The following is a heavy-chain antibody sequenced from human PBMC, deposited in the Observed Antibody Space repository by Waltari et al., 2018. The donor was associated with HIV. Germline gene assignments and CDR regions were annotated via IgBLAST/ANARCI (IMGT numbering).Heavy chain of an antibody. CDR1: GGSCSRYY. Sequence: QVHLPQRGSGLLKPSRTLSLPCAVYGGSCSRYYWTWIRQSPGRGLEWMGEIDHTGTSTYNPSLKGRVTMSVDTSKNQFSLTLKSVTAADTAVYYCVRGFGNYGFYFDYWGQGKLVSVSS. J-gene: IGHJ4*02. CDR2: IDHTGTS. CDR3: VRGFGNYGFYFDY. V-gene: IGHV4-34*02. D-gene: IGHD3-16*01.